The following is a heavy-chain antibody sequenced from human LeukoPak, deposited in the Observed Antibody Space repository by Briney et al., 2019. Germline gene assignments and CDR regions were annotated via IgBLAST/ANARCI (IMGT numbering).Heavy chain of an antibody. Sequence: ASVKVSCKASGYTFTGYYMHWVRQAPGQGLEWMGWINPNSGGTNYAQKFQGRVTMTRDTSISTAYMALSRLRSDDTAVYYCARDLYQWLPSTRPRDYYYYMDVWGEGTTVTVSS. J-gene: IGHJ6*03. CDR3: ARDLYQWLPSTRPRDYYYYMDV. D-gene: IGHD6-19*01. V-gene: IGHV1-2*02. CDR2: INPNSGGT. CDR1: GYTFTGYY.